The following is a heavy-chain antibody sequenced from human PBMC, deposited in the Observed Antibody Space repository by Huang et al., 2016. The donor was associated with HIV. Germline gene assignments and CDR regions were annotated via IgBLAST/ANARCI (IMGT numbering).Heavy chain of an antibody. V-gene: IGHV1-8*03. J-gene: IGHJ4*02. D-gene: IGHD3-22*01. Sequence: QVQLVQSGAEVRKPGASVKVSCKASGFPFTNYDFNWVRQAKGQGLEWMGWMNPNSGNTGYAQKFQGRVTITRNTSINTAYMELSSLRSEDTAVYYCARARGYYYDGSGFYSRYYFDYWGQGTLVTVSS. CDR1: GFPFTNYD. CDR2: MNPNSGNT. CDR3: ARARGYYYDGSGFYSRYYFDY.